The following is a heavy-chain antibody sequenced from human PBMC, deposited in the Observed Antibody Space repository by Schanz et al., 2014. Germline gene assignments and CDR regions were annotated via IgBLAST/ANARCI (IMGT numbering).Heavy chain of an antibody. CDR3: ARGGSGSHYRLDY. D-gene: IGHD1-26*01. CDR2: ISGSSRTI. CDR1: GFTLSSYS. J-gene: IGHJ4*02. Sequence: EVQLLESGGGLVQPGGSLRLSCAASGFTLSSYSMNWVRQAPGKGLEWVSYISGSSRTIYYADSMKGRFTVSRDNAENALYLQMNSLRAEDTGLYFCARGGSGSHYRLDYWGQGTLVTVSS. V-gene: IGHV3-48*01.